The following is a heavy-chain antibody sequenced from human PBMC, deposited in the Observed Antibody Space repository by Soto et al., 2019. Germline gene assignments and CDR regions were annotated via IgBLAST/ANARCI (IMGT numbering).Heavy chain of an antibody. Sequence: SETLSLTCSVSGGSISTVGHYWTWIRQPPGKGLEWIGSIYHTGSTYYSKSLRSRLTMSVDTSKRQFSLRLSSVTAADTAVYYCARATGSLRSKSGDYWGQGSGVTVSS. D-gene: IGHD1-1*01. CDR3: ARATGSLRSKSGDY. CDR1: GGSISTVGHY. V-gene: IGHV4-31*03. CDR2: IYHTGST. J-gene: IGHJ4*02.